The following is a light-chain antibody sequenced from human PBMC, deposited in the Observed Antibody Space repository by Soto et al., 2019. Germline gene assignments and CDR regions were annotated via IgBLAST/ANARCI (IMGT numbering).Light chain of an antibody. V-gene: IGKV3-15*01. CDR2: GAS. Sequence: EIVMTQSPATLSVSPGERATLSCRASQSVSSNLAWYQQKPGQAPRLLIYGASTRATGIPARFSGSGSGTECTLTISRLQSEDFAVYYCQQYNNWPTFGQGTKVDIK. CDR3: QQYNNWPT. J-gene: IGKJ1*01. CDR1: QSVSSN.